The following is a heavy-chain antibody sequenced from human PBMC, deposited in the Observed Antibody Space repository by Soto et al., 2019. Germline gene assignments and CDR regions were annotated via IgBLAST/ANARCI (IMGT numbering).Heavy chain of an antibody. CDR2: ISSSGYT. CDR1: GFSFSNYA. CDR3: AKDLIDYSNSYFDY. V-gene: IGHV3-23*01. Sequence: XGSLRLSCATSGFSFSNYAMSGVRQAPGKGLGWVAGISSSGYTYYVDSLKGRFTISRDNSKNSLYLQMNSLRAEDTAVYYCAKDLIDYSNSYFDYWGQGTLVTVSS. D-gene: IGHD4-4*01. J-gene: IGHJ4*02.